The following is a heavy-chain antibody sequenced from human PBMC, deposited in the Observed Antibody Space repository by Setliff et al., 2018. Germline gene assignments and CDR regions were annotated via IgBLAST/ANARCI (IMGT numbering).Heavy chain of an antibody. V-gene: IGHV1-3*01. D-gene: IGHD6-13*01. J-gene: IGHJ6*02. CDR3: ARQQLAYYYYYYGMDV. CDR1: GYTFTSYA. Sequence: ASVKVSCKASGYTFTSYAMHWVRQAPGQRLEWMGWINAGNGNTKYSQKFQGRVTITRDTSASTAYMELSSLRSEDTAVYYCARQQLAYYYYYYGMDVWGQGTTVTVSS. CDR2: INAGNGNT.